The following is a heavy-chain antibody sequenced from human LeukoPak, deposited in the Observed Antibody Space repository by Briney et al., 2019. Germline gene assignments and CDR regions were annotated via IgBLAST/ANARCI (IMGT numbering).Heavy chain of an antibody. Sequence: GGSLRLSCAASGFTFGSYSMNWVRQAPGKGLEWVSSISSSSSYIYYADSVKGRFTISRDNAKNSLYLQMNSLRAEDTAVYYCARAPGPPQYFQHWGQGTLVTVSS. CDR2: ISSSSSYI. J-gene: IGHJ1*01. V-gene: IGHV3-21*01. CDR1: GFTFGSYS. CDR3: ARAPGPPQYFQH. D-gene: IGHD1-14*01.